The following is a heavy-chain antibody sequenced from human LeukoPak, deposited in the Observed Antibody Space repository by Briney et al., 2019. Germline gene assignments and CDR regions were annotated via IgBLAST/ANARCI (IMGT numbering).Heavy chain of an antibody. Sequence: PSETLSLTCTVSVGSISTTTYYWGWIRQPPGKGLEWIGSFYYGGSTYYSPSLKSRVTISLDTSKHQFSLKLSSVTAADTAVYYCARGVIAGGSPGPDYWGQGTLVTVSS. CDR1: VGSISTTTYY. CDR2: FYYGGST. J-gene: IGHJ4*02. V-gene: IGHV4-39*07. CDR3: ARGVIAGGSPGPDY. D-gene: IGHD6-13*01.